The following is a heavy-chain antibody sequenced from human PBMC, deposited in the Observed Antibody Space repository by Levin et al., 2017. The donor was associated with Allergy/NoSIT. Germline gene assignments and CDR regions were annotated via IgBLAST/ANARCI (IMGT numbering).Heavy chain of an antibody. CDR1: GGSFSGYY. D-gene: IGHD3-3*01. J-gene: IGHJ5*02. CDR2: INHSGST. CDR3: ARGRTYDFWSGYKYNWFDP. V-gene: IGHV4-34*01. Sequence: NPSETLSLTCAVYGGSFSGYYWSWIRQPPGKGLEWIGEINHSGSTNYNPSLKSRVTISVDTSKNQFSLKLSSVTAADTAVYYCARGRTYDFWSGYKYNWFDPWGQGTLVTVSS.